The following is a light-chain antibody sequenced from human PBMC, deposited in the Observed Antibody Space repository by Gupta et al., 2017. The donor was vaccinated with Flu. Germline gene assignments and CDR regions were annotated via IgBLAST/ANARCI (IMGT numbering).Light chain of an antibody. Sequence: QSALTQPASVSGSPGQSITISCTGTSSDVGGYNYVSWYQQHPGKAPKLMIYEVSSRPAVVANRSSGSKSGNTASLTISGLQAEDEADYYCSSYTSSSTYVFGTGTKVTVL. J-gene: IGLJ1*01. V-gene: IGLV2-14*01. CDR1: SSDVGGYNY. CDR3: SSYTSSSTYV. CDR2: EVS.